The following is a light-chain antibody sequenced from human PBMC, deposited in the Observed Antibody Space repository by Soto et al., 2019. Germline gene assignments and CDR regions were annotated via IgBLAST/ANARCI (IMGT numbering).Light chain of an antibody. J-gene: IGLJ2*01. CDR3: QAWDSSTVE. Sequence: SYELTQPPSVSVSPGQTASITCSGDKLGDKYAFWYQQKPGQSPVLVIYQNTKRPSGIPERFSGSNSGNTATLTISGTQAMDEADYYCQAWDSSTVEFGGGTKLTVL. CDR1: KLGDKY. V-gene: IGLV3-1*01. CDR2: QNT.